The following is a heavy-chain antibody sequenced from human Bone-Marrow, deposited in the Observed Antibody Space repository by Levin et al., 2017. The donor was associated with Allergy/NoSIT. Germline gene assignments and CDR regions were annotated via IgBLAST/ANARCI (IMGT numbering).Heavy chain of an antibody. Sequence: PGESLKISCAASGFLFSQFAMHWVRQAPGKGLEWVAISWYDGRDKYNVDSVKGRFTVSRDNSKNTMYLQMNGLRVEDTAVYYCVRSLNRISKYFDLWGQGTLVAVSS. CDR2: SWYDGRDK. D-gene: IGHD1-14*01. CDR1: GFLFSQFA. CDR3: VRSLNRISKYFDL. J-gene: IGHJ4*02. V-gene: IGHV3-33*01.